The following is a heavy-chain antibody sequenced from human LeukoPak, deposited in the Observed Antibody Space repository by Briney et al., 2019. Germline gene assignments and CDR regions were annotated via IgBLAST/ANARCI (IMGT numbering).Heavy chain of an antibody. CDR3: AAGYSSSRIDY. V-gene: IGHV3-23*01. CDR1: GITFGDNV. J-gene: IGHJ4*02. Sequence: GGSLRLSCTASGITFGDNVMSWVRQAPGKGLEWVSAISGSGGSTYYADSVKGRFTISRDNSKNTLYLQMNSLRAEDTAVYYCAAGYSSSRIDYWGQGTLVTVSS. CDR2: ISGSGGST. D-gene: IGHD6-13*01.